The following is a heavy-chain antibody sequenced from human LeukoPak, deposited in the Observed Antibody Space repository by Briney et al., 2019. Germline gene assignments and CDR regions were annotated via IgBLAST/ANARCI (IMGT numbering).Heavy chain of an antibody. D-gene: IGHD3-10*01. CDR1: GGSISSYY. V-gene: IGHV4-59*06. CDR2: IYYSGST. J-gene: IGHJ4*02. CDR3: ASFYMGGSGSYYNFDY. Sequence: SETLSLTCTVSGGSISSYYWSWIRQHPGKGLEWIGYIYYSGSTYYNPSLKSRVTISVDTSKNQFSLKLSSVTAADTAVYYCASFYMGGSGSYYNFDYWGQGTLVTVSS.